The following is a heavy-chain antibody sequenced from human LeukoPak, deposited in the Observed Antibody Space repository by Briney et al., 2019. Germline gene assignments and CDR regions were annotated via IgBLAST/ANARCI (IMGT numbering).Heavy chain of an antibody. J-gene: IGHJ4*02. CDR1: GFTFSSYW. Sequence: PGGSLRLSCAASGFTFSSYWMHWVRQAPGKGLVWVSRINSDGSSTSYADSVKGRFTISRDNAKNTLYLHMNSLRAEDTAVYYCVRAMIVVVIHDWGQRTLVTVSS. D-gene: IGHD3-22*01. V-gene: IGHV3-74*01. CDR3: VRAMIVVVIHD. CDR2: INSDGSST.